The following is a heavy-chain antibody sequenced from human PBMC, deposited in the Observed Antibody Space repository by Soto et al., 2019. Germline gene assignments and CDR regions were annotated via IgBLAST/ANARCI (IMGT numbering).Heavy chain of an antibody. V-gene: IGHV3-21*01. D-gene: IGHD4-17*01. J-gene: IGHJ4*02. CDR1: GFTFSSYS. CDR2: ISSTSSYI. Sequence: PGGSLRLSCAASGFTFSSYSMNWVRQAPGKGLEWVSSISSTSSYIYYADSVKGRFTISRDNAKNSLYLQMKSLRAEDTAVYYCARDLPYGDYLPYFDYWGQGTLVTVSS. CDR3: ARDLPYGDYLPYFDY.